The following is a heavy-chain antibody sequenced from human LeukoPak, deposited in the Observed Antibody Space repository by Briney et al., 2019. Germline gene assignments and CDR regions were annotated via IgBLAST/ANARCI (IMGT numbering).Heavy chain of an antibody. J-gene: IGHJ1*01. V-gene: IGHV3-23*01. CDR1: GFTFSSYA. Sequence: GGSLRLSCVVSGFTFSSYAMSWVRQAREKGLEWASPISRSGNSTYYPDSVKGRFTISRDNSKNTVYLQMNSLRVEDTAVYYCARDQRPGWGEYFQHWGQGTLVTVSS. CDR2: ISRSGNST. D-gene: IGHD3-16*01. CDR3: ARDQRPGWGEYFQH.